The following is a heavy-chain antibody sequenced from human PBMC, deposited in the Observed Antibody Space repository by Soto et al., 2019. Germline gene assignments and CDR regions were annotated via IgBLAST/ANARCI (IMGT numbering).Heavy chain of an antibody. Sequence: GASVKVSCKASGFNLRYYGICWLRQAPGQGLEWMGWISGNSGNTNYAQKFQERVTITRDMSTSTAYMELSSLRSEDTAVYYCAADRYYYDSSGYYVHWGQGTLVTVSS. V-gene: IGHV1-58*02. CDR1: GFNLRYYG. CDR2: ISGNSGNT. CDR3: AADRYYYDSSGYYVH. J-gene: IGHJ4*02. D-gene: IGHD3-22*01.